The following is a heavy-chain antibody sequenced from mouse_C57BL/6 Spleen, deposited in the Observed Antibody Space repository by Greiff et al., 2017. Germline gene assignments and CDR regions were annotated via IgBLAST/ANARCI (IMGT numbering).Heavy chain of an antibody. V-gene: IGHV5-9*01. Sequence: EVQLVESGGGLVKPGGSLKLSCAASGFTFSSYTMSWVRQTPEKRLEWVATISGGGGNTYYPDSVKGRFTISRDNAKNTLYLQMSSLRSEDTALYYCARQGLSVYFDYWGQGTTLTVSS. J-gene: IGHJ2*01. CDR1: GFTFSSYT. D-gene: IGHD3-3*01. CDR2: ISGGGGNT. CDR3: ARQGLSVYFDY.